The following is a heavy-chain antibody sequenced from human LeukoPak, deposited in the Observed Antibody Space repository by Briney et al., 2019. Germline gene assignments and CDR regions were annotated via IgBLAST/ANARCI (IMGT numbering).Heavy chain of an antibody. Sequence: ASVKASSKASLYTFINSYIHWMRQAPGQGLVWMGVIYPSDGRTTYARKVLGRVTMTRDTSTSTVHMQLSSLRSEDTAVYYCATDGGHWDFDHWGQGTLVTVSS. CDR1: LYTFINSY. V-gene: IGHV1-46*01. J-gene: IGHJ4*02. CDR2: IYPSDGRT. D-gene: IGHD7-27*01. CDR3: ATDGGHWDFDH.